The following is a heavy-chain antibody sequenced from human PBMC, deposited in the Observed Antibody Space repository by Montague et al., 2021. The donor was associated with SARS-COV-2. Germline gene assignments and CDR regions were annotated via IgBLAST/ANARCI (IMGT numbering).Heavy chain of an antibody. V-gene: IGHV4-34*01. J-gene: IGHJ6*02. CDR1: GGSFSGYY. CDR3: ARGRRISLWFGERLSGGDYYGVDV. D-gene: IGHD3-10*01. Sequence: SETLSLTCAVYGGSFSGYYWSWIRQPPGKGLEWIGEINHSGSTNYNPSLKSRVTISVDTSKNQFSLKLSSVTAADTAVYYCARGRRISLWFGERLSGGDYYGVDVWGQGTTVTVSS. CDR2: INHSGST.